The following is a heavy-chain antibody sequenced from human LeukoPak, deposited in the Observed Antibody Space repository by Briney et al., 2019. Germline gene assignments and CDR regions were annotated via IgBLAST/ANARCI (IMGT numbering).Heavy chain of an antibody. CDR1: GGSISSYY. CDR2: IYYSGST. CDR3: ARGGDGYNPYYFDY. Sequence: SETLSLTCTVSGGSISSYYWSWIRQPPGKGLEWIGYIYYSGSTNYNPSLKSRVTISVDTSKNQFSLKLSSVTAADTAVYYCARGGDGYNPYYFDYWGQGTLVTVSS. D-gene: IGHD5-24*01. V-gene: IGHV4-59*01. J-gene: IGHJ4*02.